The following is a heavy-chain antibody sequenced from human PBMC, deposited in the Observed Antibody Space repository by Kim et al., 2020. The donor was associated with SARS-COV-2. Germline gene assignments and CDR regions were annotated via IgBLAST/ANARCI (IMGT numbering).Heavy chain of an antibody. CDR2: ISSNGGST. J-gene: IGHJ6*02. V-gene: IGHV3-64D*06. Sequence: GGSLRLSCSASGFTFSSYAMHWVRQAPGKGLEYVSAISSNGGSTYYADSVKGRFTISRDNSKNTLYLQMSSLRAEDTAVYYCVKDGGDGSWERYYYYGMDVWGQGTTVTVSS. CDR3: VKDGGDGSWERYYYYGMDV. CDR1: GFTFSSYA. D-gene: IGHD6-13*01.